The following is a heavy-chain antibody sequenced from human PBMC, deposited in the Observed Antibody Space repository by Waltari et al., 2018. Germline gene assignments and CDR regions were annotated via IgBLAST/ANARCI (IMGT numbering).Heavy chain of an antibody. Sequence: QVQLVQSGAEVKKPGSSVKVSCKASGGTFSSYTISWVRQAPGQGLEWMGRISPILGIANYAQKFQGRGTITADKSTSTAYMELSSLRSEDTAVYYCATGAGYVVDYWGQGTLVTVSS. CDR3: ATGAGYVVDY. CDR1: GGTFSSYT. J-gene: IGHJ4*02. D-gene: IGHD5-12*01. CDR2: ISPILGIA. V-gene: IGHV1-69*02.